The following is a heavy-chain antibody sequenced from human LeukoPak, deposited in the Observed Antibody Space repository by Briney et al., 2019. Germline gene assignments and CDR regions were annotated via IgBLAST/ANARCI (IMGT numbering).Heavy chain of an antibody. Sequence: GGSLRLSCAASGFTFSIYAMSWVRQAPGKGLEWVSAISVSGGSTYYAGSVKGRFTISRDNSKNTLYLQMNSLRAEDTAVYYCANRLGGGYYFDYWGQGTLVTVSS. D-gene: IGHD3-16*01. CDR2: ISVSGGST. CDR1: GFTFSIYA. CDR3: ANRLGGGYYFDY. J-gene: IGHJ4*02. V-gene: IGHV3-23*01.